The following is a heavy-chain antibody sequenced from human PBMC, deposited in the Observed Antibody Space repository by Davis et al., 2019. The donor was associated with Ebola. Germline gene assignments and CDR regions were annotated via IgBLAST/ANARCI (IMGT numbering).Heavy chain of an antibody. CDR2: ISGSGGST. D-gene: IGHD6-13*01. CDR3: ASTKYSSSWTRFDY. Sequence: GESLKISCAASGFTFSSYSMNWVRQAPGKGLEWVSAISGSGGSTYYADSVKGRFTISRDNSKNTLYLQMNSLRAEDTAVYYCASTKYSSSWTRFDYWGQGTLVTVSS. V-gene: IGHV3-23*01. J-gene: IGHJ4*02. CDR1: GFTFSSYS.